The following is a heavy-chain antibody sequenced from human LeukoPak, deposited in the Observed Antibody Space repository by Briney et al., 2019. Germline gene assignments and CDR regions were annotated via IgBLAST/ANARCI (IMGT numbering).Heavy chain of an antibody. CDR2: INSDGSTT. V-gene: IGHV3-74*01. CDR3: ARDPSLRYFDWYFDY. D-gene: IGHD3-9*01. Sequence: PGGSLRLSCAASGFTFSSYWMHWVRQAPGKGLVWVSRINSDGSTTHYADSVKGRFTISRDNAKNTLYLQMNSLRAEDTAVYYCARDPSLRYFDWYFDYWGQGTLVTVSS. J-gene: IGHJ4*02. CDR1: GFTFSSYW.